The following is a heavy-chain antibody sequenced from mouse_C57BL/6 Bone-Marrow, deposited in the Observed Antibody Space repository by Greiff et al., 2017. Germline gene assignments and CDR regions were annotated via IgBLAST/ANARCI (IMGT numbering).Heavy chain of an antibody. CDR1: GYAFSSYW. CDR3: ARDGFDYYGSSYGYFDV. Sequence: VQLQQSGAELVKPGASVKISCKASGYAFSSYWMNWVKQRPGKGLEWIGQIYPGDGDTNYNGKFKGKATLTADKSSSTAYMQLSILTSEDSAVYFCARDGFDYYGSSYGYFDVWGTGTTVTVSS. V-gene: IGHV1-80*01. J-gene: IGHJ1*03. CDR2: IYPGDGDT. D-gene: IGHD1-1*01.